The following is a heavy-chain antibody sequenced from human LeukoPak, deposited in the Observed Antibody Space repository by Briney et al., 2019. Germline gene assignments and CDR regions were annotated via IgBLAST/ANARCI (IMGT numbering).Heavy chain of an antibody. CDR1: VLTFSSSW. CDR2: INPDGNKE. Sequence: GGSLRLSCAVSVLTFSSSWMDWVRQAPGKGLEWVARINPDGNKEYSGDSVKGRFTISRDNAENSLYLQMDSLRVEDTAFYYCARDLAYSRLDYWGQGMLVTVSS. CDR3: ARDLAYSRLDY. J-gene: IGHJ4*02. D-gene: IGHD5-18*01. V-gene: IGHV3-7*01.